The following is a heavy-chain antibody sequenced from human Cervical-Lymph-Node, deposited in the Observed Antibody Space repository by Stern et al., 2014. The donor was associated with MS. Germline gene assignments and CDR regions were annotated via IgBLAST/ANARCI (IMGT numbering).Heavy chain of an antibody. Sequence: QVQLQESGPGLVKPSGTLFLTCAVSGGSINTDDWWSWVRQSPATGLEYIGEVHHSGGTYYNPSLDSRVTISVDTFNNQFSLKLTSVTAADTAVYYCARGSVVAPYRGWLDPWGQGIVVTVSS. V-gene: IGHV4-4*02. CDR2: VHHSGGT. J-gene: IGHJ5*01. CDR3: ARGSVVAPYRGWLDP. CDR1: GGSINTDDW. D-gene: IGHD2-21*01.